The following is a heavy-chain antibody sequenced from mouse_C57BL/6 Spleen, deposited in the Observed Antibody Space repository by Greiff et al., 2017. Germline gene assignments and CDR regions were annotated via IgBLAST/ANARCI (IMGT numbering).Heavy chain of an antibody. CDR3: ARSGNYYFDN. J-gene: IGHJ2*01. CDR2: IYPGSGST. CDR1: GYTFTSYW. V-gene: IGHV1-55*01. D-gene: IGHD2-1*01. Sequence: QVQLQQPGAELVKPGASVKMSCKASGYTFTSYWITWVKQRPGQGLEWIGDIYPGSGSTNYNEKFKSKATLTVDTSSSAAYMQLSSLTSEDSAVYYCARSGNYYFDNWGQGTTLTVSS.